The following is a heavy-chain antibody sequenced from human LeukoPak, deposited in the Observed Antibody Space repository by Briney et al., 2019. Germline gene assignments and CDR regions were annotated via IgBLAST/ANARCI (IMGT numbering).Heavy chain of an antibody. J-gene: IGHJ3*02. D-gene: IGHD3-10*01. CDR1: GGSISSSSYY. CDR3: ARRLAGTLLYYYGSGSPFDI. Sequence: SETLSLTCTVSGGSISSSSYYWGWIRQPPGKGLEWIGSIYYSGSTNYNPSLKSRVTISVDTSKNQFSLKLSSVTAADTAVYYCARRLAGTLLYYYGSGSPFDIWGQGTMVTVSS. V-gene: IGHV4-39*07. CDR2: IYYSGST.